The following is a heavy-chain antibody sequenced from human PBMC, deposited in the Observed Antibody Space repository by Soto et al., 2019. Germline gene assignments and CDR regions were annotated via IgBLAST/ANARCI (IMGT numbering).Heavy chain of an antibody. D-gene: IGHD3-9*01. J-gene: IGHJ4*02. CDR1: GGTFSSYA. Sequence: QVQLVQSGAEVKKPGSSVKVSCKASGGTFSSYAISWVRQAPGQGLEWMGGIIPIFGTANYAQKFQGRVTITADESTSTAYMELSRLRSEDTAVYYCARSHHYDILTGYSPFDYWGQGTLVTVSS. V-gene: IGHV1-69*12. CDR2: IIPIFGTA. CDR3: ARSHHYDILTGYSPFDY.